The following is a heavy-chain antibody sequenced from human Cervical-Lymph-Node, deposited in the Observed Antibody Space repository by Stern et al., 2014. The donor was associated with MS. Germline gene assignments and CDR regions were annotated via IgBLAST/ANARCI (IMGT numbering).Heavy chain of an antibody. V-gene: IGHV4-59*12. D-gene: IGHD6-19*01. Sequence: MQLVESGPGLVKPSETLSLSCTVSGGSISNYYWNWIRQPPGKGMEWIGHISPSGSTNYSPSLQSRVTISSDTSKNKFSLTLRSATAADTAVYYCAAGVGWEASAWGQGVMVTVSS. CDR3: AAGVGWEASA. J-gene: IGHJ5*02. CDR1: GGSISNYY. CDR2: ISPSGST.